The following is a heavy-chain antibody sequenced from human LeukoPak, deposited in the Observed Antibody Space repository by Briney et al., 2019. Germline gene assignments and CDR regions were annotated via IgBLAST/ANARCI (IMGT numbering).Heavy chain of an antibody. CDR2: ISYSGST. D-gene: IGHD5/OR15-5a*01. V-gene: IGHV4-28*01. CDR1: GYSISTRNW. CDR3: ARNPGTSTLDY. J-gene: IGHJ4*02. Sequence: SDTLSLTCGVSGYSISTRNWWGWIRQPPGKGLEWLGTISYSGSTHYNPSLKGRVTISLDTTKNQFSLKLSSMTAADTAVYYCARNPGTSTLDYWGQGTLVAVSS.